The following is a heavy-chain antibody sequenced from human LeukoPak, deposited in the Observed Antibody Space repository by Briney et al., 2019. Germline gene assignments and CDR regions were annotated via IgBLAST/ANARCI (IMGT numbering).Heavy chain of an antibody. CDR3: ANKVYCSTTSCYHAGY. Sequence: SETLSLTCTVSGDSISSYYWNWIRQPPGKGLEWIGTIYYSGSTYYNPSLESRVTISVDTSKNQFSLKLRSVTAADTAVYYCANKVYCSTTSCYHAGYWGQGTLVTVSS. D-gene: IGHD2-2*01. V-gene: IGHV4-59*12. CDR2: IYYSGST. CDR1: GDSISSYY. J-gene: IGHJ4*02.